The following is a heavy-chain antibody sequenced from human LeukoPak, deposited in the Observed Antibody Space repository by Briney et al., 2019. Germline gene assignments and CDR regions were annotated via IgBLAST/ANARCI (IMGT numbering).Heavy chain of an antibody. CDR3: ARDPLRFLEWSNWFDP. CDR1: GYTFTSYG. Sequence: ASVKVSCKASGYTFTSYGISWVRQAPGQGLEWMGWISAYNGNTNYAQKLQGRVTMTTDTSTSTAYMELRSLRSDDTAVYYCARDPLRFLEWSNWFDPWGQGTLVTVSS. D-gene: IGHD3-3*01. J-gene: IGHJ5*02. V-gene: IGHV1-18*01. CDR2: ISAYNGNT.